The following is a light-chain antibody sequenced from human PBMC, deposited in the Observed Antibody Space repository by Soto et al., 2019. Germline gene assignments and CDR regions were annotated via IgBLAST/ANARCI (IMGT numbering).Light chain of an antibody. Sequence: QSVLTQPASVSGSPGQSITISCTGTSSDVGGYNYVSWYQQHPGKAPKLMIYEVSNRPSGVSNRFSGSKSGNTASLTISGRQAEDEADYYCSSDTSSSTWVFGGGTQLTVL. CDR3: SSDTSSSTWV. V-gene: IGLV2-14*01. J-gene: IGLJ3*02. CDR2: EVS. CDR1: SSDVGGYNY.